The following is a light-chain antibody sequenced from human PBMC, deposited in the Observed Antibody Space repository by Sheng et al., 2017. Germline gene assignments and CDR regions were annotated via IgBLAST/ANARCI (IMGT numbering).Light chain of an antibody. CDR2: WAS. V-gene: IGKV4-1*01. CDR3: QQYYTTPYS. Sequence: DFVMTQSPDSLAVSLGERATINCKSSQSLLYSSDNKNYLVWYQQKPGQPPKLLIYWASTRESGVPDRFSGSGSGTDFTLSINSLQAEDVAVYYCQQYYTTPYSFGQGTKLDIK. J-gene: IGKJ2*03. CDR1: QSLLYSSDNKNY.